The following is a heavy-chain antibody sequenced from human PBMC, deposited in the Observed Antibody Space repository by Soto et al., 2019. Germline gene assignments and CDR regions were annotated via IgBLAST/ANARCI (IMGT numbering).Heavy chain of an antibody. V-gene: IGHV4-39*01. J-gene: IGHJ5*02. CDR1: GGYISSRGYY. CDR3: ATSNWFDP. CDR2: IYYSGST. Sequence: QLQLQESGPGLVKPSGTLSLTCTVSGGYISSRGYYWGWIRQPPGKGLEWIGTIYYSGSTYYNPSLKSRVTISVDTSKNQFSLKLSSVTAADTAVYYCATSNWFDPWGQGTLVTVSS.